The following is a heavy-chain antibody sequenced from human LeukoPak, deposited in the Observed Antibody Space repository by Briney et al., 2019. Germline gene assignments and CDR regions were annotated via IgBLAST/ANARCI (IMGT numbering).Heavy chain of an antibody. D-gene: IGHD2-2*01. Sequence: PSETLSLTCTVSGGSISSSSYFWAWIRQPPGKGLEWIGSIYYSGSAYYNPSLKGRFAISVDTSRNQFSLKLSSVTAADTAIYYCARHGNIVIVPAALGFDYWGQGTLVAVSS. J-gene: IGHJ4*02. V-gene: IGHV4-39*01. CDR1: GGSISSSSYF. CDR2: IYYSGSA. CDR3: ARHGNIVIVPAALGFDY.